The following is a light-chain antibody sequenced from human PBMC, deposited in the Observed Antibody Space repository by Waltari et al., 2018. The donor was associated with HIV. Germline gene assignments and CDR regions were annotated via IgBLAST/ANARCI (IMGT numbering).Light chain of an antibody. CDR3: SSYTATKILV. CDR1: NSDIGTYNY. CDR2: EVN. V-gene: IGLV2-14*03. J-gene: IGLJ2*01. Sequence: QSALTQPASVSGSPGQSITIPCTGTNSDIGTYNYVSWYQQQSGKAPRLLISEVNNRPSGVSNRFSGSKAGNTASLSISGLQAEDEGKYYCSSYTATKILVFGGGTDVTVL.